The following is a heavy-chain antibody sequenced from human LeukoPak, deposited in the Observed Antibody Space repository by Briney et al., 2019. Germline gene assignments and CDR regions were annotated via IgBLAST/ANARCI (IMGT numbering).Heavy chain of an antibody. D-gene: IGHD3-9*01. CDR1: GYTFTGYY. Sequence: ASVKVSCKASGYTFTGYYMHWVRQAPGQGLEWMGWMNPNSGGTNYAQKFQGRVTMTRDTSISTAYMELSRLRSDDTAVYYCARGGAAGLQGLRYFDWLLLGYDYWGQGTLVTVSS. CDR3: ARGGAAGLQGLRYFDWLLLGYDY. J-gene: IGHJ4*02. CDR2: MNPNSGGT. V-gene: IGHV1-2*02.